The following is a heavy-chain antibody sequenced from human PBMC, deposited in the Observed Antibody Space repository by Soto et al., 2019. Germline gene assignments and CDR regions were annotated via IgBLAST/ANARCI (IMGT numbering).Heavy chain of an antibody. CDR1: GCSISRYY. CDR3: ASVVSGGWYYCDY. J-gene: IGHJ4*02. D-gene: IGHD2-15*01. CDR2: IYYSGST. V-gene: IGHV4-59*08. Sequence: SETLSLTCTVSGCSISRYYWSWIRQPPGKGLEWIGYIYYSGSTNYNPSLKSRVTISLDTSKNQFSLKLSSVTAADTAVYYCASVVSGGWYYCDYWGQGTLVTVS.